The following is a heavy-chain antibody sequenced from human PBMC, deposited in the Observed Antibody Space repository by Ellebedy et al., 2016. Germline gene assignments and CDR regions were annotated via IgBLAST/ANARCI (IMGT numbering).Heavy chain of an antibody. Sequence: SETLSLXXSVSGGSISTYYWNWIRQPADKGLEWIGRVYTGGNTNYKPSLKSRVAMSVDTSNNQFSLNLSSVTAADTANYYCAREYSSSSGRTFDIWGQGTMVTVSS. CDR2: VYTGGNT. CDR3: AREYSSSSGRTFDI. CDR1: GGSISTYY. J-gene: IGHJ3*02. D-gene: IGHD6-6*01. V-gene: IGHV4-4*07.